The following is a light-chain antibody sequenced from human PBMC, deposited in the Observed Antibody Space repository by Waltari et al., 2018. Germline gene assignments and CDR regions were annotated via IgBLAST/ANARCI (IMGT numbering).Light chain of an antibody. Sequence: QSALTQPASVSGSPGQSIAISCTGTSSDLGSYNYVSWYQQHQAKAPKLMIYEVSNRPSWVSDRFSGSKSGNTASLTISGLQAEDEADYYCSSCTTSNTVVFGTGTKVTVL. CDR1: SSDLGSYNY. J-gene: IGLJ1*01. CDR2: EVS. CDR3: SSCTTSNTVV. V-gene: IGLV2-14*01.